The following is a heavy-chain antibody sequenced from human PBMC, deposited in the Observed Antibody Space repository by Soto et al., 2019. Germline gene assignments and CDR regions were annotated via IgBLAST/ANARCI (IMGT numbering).Heavy chain of an antibody. CDR1: GYTFTSYA. CDR3: AGGYYDISTGYYVPVDY. Sequence: ASVKVSCKASGYTFTSYAMHWVRQAPGQRLEWMGWINGENGNTKYSQKFQGRVTISRDTSASTAFMELSSLRSEDTAVYYCAGGYYDISTGYYVPVDYWGQGTLVTV. J-gene: IGHJ4*02. D-gene: IGHD3-9*01. V-gene: IGHV1-3*01. CDR2: INGENGNT.